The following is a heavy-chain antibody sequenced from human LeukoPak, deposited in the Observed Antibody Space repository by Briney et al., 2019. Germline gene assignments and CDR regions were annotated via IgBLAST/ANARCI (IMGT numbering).Heavy chain of an antibody. V-gene: IGHV5-51*01. CDR3: ARAIRYSSSWYEGGPVDY. CDR1: GYSFTSYR. Sequence: GESLKISCKGSGYSFTSYRIGWVRQMPGKGLEWMGIIYPGDSDTRYSPSFQGQVTISADKSISTAYLQWSSLKASDTAMYYCARAIRYSSSWYEGGPVDYWGQGTLVTVSS. CDR2: IYPGDSDT. J-gene: IGHJ4*02. D-gene: IGHD6-13*01.